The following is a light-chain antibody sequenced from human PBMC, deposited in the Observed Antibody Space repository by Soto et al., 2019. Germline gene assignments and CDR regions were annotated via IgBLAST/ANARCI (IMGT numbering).Light chain of an antibody. CDR2: EVS. Sequence: QSVLTQPPSASGSPGQSVTISCTGTSSDVGGYNYVSWYQQHPGKAPKLMIYEVSKRPSGVPDRFSGSKSGNTASLTVSGLQAEDEADYYCSSYAGSKGVFGGGTKVPVL. CDR1: SSDVGGYNY. CDR3: SSYAGSKGV. J-gene: IGLJ2*01. V-gene: IGLV2-8*01.